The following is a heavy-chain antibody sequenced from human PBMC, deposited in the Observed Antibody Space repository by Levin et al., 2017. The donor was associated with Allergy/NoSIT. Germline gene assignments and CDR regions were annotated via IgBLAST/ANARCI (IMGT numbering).Heavy chain of an antibody. J-gene: IGHJ5*02. V-gene: IGHV3-23*01. CDR1: GFTFSSYA. CDR3: AKDRRCSSTSCYSFDP. Sequence: GGSLRLSCAASGFTFSSYAMSWVRQAPGKGLEWVSAISGSGGSTYYADSVKGRFTISRDNSKNTLYLQMNSLRAEDTAVYYCAKDRRCSSTSCYSFDPWGQGTLVTVSS. CDR2: ISGSGGST. D-gene: IGHD2-2*01.